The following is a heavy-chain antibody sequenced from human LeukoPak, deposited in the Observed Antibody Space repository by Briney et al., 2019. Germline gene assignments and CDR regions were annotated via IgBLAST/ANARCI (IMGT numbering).Heavy chain of an antibody. J-gene: IGHJ4*02. CDR2: LYSDGNT. D-gene: IGHD3-16*01. Sequence: TGGSLRLSCAVSGFPVITKYMPWVSQAPGKGLEWVSVLYSDGNTKYADSVQGRFTISRDNSKNTLYLEMNSLSPDDTALYYRARLVEPLVANTLAYWGQGTLVTVSS. CDR1: GFPVITKY. V-gene: IGHV3-53*01. CDR3: ARLVEPLVANTLAY.